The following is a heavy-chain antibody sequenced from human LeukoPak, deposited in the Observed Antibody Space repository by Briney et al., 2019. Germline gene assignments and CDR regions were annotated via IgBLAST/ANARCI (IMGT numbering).Heavy chain of an antibody. CDR2: IYYSGST. CDR3: ARDRLSSGWYSGFDY. J-gene: IGHJ4*02. D-gene: IGHD6-19*01. CDR1: GGSISSYY. Sequence: SETLSLTCTVSGGSISSYYWSWIRQPPGKGLEWIGYIYYSGSTNYNPSLKSRVTISVDTSKNQFSLKLSSVTAANTAVYYCARDRLSSGWYSGFDYWGQGTLVTVSS. V-gene: IGHV4-59*01.